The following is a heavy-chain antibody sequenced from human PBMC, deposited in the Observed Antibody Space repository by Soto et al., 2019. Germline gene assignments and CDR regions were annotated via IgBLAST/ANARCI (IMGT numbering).Heavy chain of an antibody. CDR2: INHRRST. CDR1: GGSFSDYY. CDR3: ARRSVSGYDS. D-gene: IGHD5-12*01. V-gene: IGHV4-34*01. Sequence: VQLPQWGAGLLRPSETLSLTCAVYGGSFSDYYWSWIRQSPGKGLEWIGEINHRRSTKYNSSLKSRLTISVDTSKNQFSLNLNSVTAADTAIYYCARRSVSGYDSWGQGTLVTVFS. J-gene: IGHJ5*02.